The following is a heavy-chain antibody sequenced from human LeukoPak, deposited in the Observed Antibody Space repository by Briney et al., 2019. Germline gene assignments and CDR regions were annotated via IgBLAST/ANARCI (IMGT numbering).Heavy chain of an antibody. CDR1: GGSISSADYY. V-gene: IGHV4-61*08. Sequence: PSQTLSLTCTVSGGSISSADYYWSWIRQPPGKGLEWIGYIYYCGSTNYNPSLKSRVTISVDTSKNQFSLKLSSVTAADTAVYYCARNKDWELLLGWEYYFDYWGQGTLVTVSS. CDR3: ARNKDWELLLGWEYYFDY. D-gene: IGHD1-26*01. J-gene: IGHJ4*02. CDR2: IYYCGST.